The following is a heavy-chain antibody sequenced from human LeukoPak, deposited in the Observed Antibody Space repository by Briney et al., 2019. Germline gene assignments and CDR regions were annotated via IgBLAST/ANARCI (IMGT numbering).Heavy chain of an antibody. J-gene: IGHJ4*02. V-gene: IGHV3-23*01. CDR3: AKDSSGWFDFDY. Sequence: GGSLRLSCAASGFTFSSYAMSWFRQAPGKGLEWVSLISDGGGSTYYADSVRGRFSISRDNAKNTLYLHMNSLRAEDTAVYYCAKDSSGWFDFDYWGQGTPVTVSS. D-gene: IGHD6-19*01. CDR2: ISDGGGST. CDR1: GFTFSSYA.